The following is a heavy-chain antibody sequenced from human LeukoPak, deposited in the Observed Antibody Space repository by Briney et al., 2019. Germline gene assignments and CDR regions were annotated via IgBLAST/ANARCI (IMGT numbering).Heavy chain of an antibody. CDR3: AKDLGRGDYYDSSGYSRFDY. CDR1: GFTFSSYA. J-gene: IGHJ4*02. D-gene: IGHD3-22*01. Sequence: PGGSLRLSCAASGFTFSSYAMSWVRQAPGKGLEWVSAISGSGGSTYYADSVKGRFTISRDNSKNTLYLQMNSLRAEDTAVYYCAKDLGRGDYYDSSGYSRFDYWGQGTLVTVSS. V-gene: IGHV3-23*01. CDR2: ISGSGGST.